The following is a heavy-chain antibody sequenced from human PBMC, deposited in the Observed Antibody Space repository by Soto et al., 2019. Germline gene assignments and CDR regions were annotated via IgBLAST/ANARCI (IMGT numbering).Heavy chain of an antibody. V-gene: IGHV4-39*01. CDR1: GGSITSSSYY. Sequence: QLQLQESGPGLVKPSETLSLTCTVSGGSITSSSYYWDWIRQTPGKGLESIGNIHYSGSTYYNPSLRSRVTISVDTSKNQLSLKLTSVTAADTAVYYCARHQSSGYYDVFDIWGQGTMVTVSS. CDR2: IHYSGST. CDR3: ARHQSSGYYDVFDI. D-gene: IGHD3-22*01. J-gene: IGHJ3*02.